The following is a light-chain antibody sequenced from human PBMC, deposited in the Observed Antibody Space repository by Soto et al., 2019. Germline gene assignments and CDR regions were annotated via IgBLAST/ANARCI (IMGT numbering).Light chain of an antibody. CDR1: QSIANF. CDR2: GAS. V-gene: IGKV3-20*01. Sequence: ELVLTQSPATLSLSPGERATLSCRASQSIANFLAWYQQKPGQAPRLLIYGASSRATGIPDRFSGSGSGTDFTLTISRLEPEDFAVYYCQQYGSSPTFGQGTRLEN. CDR3: QQYGSSPT. J-gene: IGKJ5*01.